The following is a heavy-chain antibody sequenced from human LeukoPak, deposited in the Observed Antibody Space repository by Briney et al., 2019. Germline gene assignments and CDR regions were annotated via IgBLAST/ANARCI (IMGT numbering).Heavy chain of an antibody. CDR2: IYYSGST. Sequence: PSETLSVSCTVSGGSISSSSYYWGWIRQPPGKGLEWIGSIYYSGSTYYNPSLKSRVTISVDTSKNQFSLKLSSVTAADTAVYYCARLILGYSYDIDSYYYYMDVWGKGTTVTVSS. V-gene: IGHV4-39*01. D-gene: IGHD5-18*01. CDR1: GGSISSSSYY. CDR3: ARLILGYSYDIDSYYYYMDV. J-gene: IGHJ6*03.